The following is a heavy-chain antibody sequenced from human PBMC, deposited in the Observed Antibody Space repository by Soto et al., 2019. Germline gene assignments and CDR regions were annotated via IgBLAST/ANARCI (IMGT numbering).Heavy chain of an antibody. V-gene: IGHV4-4*02. CDR1: GGYIISSNW. D-gene: IGHD1-26*01. CDR3: ARALGATEVFDY. J-gene: IGHJ4*02. Sequence: PSETMSVTCTVSGGYIISSNWCRWINQPPGKGLEWIGEIYHSGSTNYNPSLKSRVTISVDTSKNQFSLKLSSVTAADTAVYYCARALGATEVFDYWGQGTLVTVSS. CDR2: IYHSGST.